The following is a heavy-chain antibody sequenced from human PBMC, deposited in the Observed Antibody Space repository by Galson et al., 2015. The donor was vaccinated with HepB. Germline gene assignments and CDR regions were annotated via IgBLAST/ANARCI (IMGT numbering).Heavy chain of an antibody. V-gene: IGHV3-7*03. CDR3: ARVYEGFWGS. CDR2: IKADGSVT. CDR1: GFIFSTDW. J-gene: IGHJ5*02. D-gene: IGHD3-16*01. Sequence: SLRLSCAVSGFIFSTDWMSWVRQAPGQGLEWVAYIKADGSVTSYVDTVKGRFTITTDNAKNSLYLQLNSLRAEDTAVYYCARVYEGFWGSWGQGTLVTVS.